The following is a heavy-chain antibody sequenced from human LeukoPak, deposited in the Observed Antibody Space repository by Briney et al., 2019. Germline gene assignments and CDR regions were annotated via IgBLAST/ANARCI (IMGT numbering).Heavy chain of an antibody. D-gene: IGHD2-8*02. J-gene: IGHJ5*02. Sequence: GGSLRLSCAASGFTFSNHDMSWVRQAPGKGLEWVAGISGGGGSTHNADSVKGRFTISRDNSKNTLFLQMNSLRAEDTAVYYCAKEGVASGPWGQGTLITVSS. CDR2: ISGGGGST. V-gene: IGHV3-23*01. CDR1: GFTFSNHD. CDR3: AKEGVASGP.